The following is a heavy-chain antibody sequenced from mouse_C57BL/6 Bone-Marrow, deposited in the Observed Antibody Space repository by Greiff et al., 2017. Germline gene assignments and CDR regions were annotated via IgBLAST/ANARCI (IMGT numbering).Heavy chain of an antibody. Sequence: EVNVVESGGGLVKPGGSLKLSCAASGFTFSDYGMHWVRQAPEKGLEWVAYISSGSSTIYYADTVKGRFTISRDNAKNTLFLQMTSLRSEDTAMYYCARGTTTAFDYWGQGTTLTVSS. CDR1: GFTFSDYG. CDR2: ISSGSSTI. D-gene: IGHD1-2*01. V-gene: IGHV5-17*01. J-gene: IGHJ2*01. CDR3: ARGTTTAFDY.